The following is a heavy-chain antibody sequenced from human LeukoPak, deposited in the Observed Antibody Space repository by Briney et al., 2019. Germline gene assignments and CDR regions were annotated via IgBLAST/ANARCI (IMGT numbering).Heavy chain of an antibody. CDR1: GYTFTSYY. J-gene: IGHJ6*03. Sequence: ASVKVSCKASGYTFTSYYMHWVRQAPGQGLEWMGIINPSGGSTSYARKFQGRVTMTRDMSTSTVYMELSSLRSEDTAVYYCARGSFGGYCSSTSCYHYMDVWGKGTTVTVSS. CDR2: INPSGGST. CDR3: ARGSFGGYCSSTSCYHYMDV. V-gene: IGHV1-46*01. D-gene: IGHD2-2*03.